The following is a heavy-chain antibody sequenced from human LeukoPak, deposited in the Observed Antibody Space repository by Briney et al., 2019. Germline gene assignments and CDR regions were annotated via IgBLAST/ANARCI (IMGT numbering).Heavy chain of an antibody. Sequence: SETLSLTCTVSGGSISSYYWSWIRQPPGKGLEWIGYIYYSGSTNYNPSLKSRVTISGDTSKNQFSLKLSSVTAADTAVYYCARVSIAAAGTGAFDIWGQGTMVTVSS. V-gene: IGHV4-59*01. CDR1: GGSISSYY. CDR2: IYYSGST. CDR3: ARVSIAAAGTGAFDI. J-gene: IGHJ3*02. D-gene: IGHD6-13*01.